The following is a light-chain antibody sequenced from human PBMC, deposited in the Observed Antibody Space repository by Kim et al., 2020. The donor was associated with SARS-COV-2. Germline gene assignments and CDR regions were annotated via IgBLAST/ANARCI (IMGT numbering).Light chain of an antibody. Sequence: PGARATLPCRASQSVSICFLAWYQQKPGQAPRLLICCASSRATGIPDRFSGSGSGTDFTLTISRLEPEDFAVYYCQQYGSSPPITFGPGTKVDIK. CDR3: QQYGSSPPIT. V-gene: IGKV3-20*01. J-gene: IGKJ3*01. CDR2: CAS. CDR1: QSVSICF.